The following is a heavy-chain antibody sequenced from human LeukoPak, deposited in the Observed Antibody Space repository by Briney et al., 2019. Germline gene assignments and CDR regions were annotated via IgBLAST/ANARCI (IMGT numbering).Heavy chain of an antibody. Sequence: GGSLRLSCAASGFTFSNYWMSWVRQAPGKGLEWVANIKRDGFELFYVDSVKGRFAISRDNVKNSLFLQMNSLRDEDTAVYYCARERYASGGIDYWGRGTQVTVSS. V-gene: IGHV3-7*04. CDR2: IKRDGFEL. D-gene: IGHD3-16*01. CDR3: ARERYASGGIDY. CDR1: GFTFSNYW. J-gene: IGHJ4*02.